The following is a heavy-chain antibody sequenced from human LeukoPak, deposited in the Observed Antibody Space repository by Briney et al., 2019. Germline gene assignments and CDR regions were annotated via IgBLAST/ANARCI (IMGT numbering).Heavy chain of an antibody. J-gene: IGHJ4*02. D-gene: IGHD1-26*01. CDR1: GGSFSGYY. CDR2: INHSGST. CDR3: ARQGIVGATTTSYFDY. V-gene: IGHV4-34*01. Sequence: SETLSLTCAVYGGSFSGYYWSWIRQPPGKGLEWIGEINHSGSTNYNPSLKSRVTISVDTSKNQFSLKLSSVTAADTAVYYCARQGIVGATTTSYFDYWGQGTLVTVSS.